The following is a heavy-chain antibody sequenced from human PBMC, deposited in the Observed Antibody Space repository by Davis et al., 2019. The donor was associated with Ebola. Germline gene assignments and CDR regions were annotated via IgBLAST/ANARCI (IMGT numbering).Heavy chain of an antibody. CDR2: IYSAGTT. D-gene: IGHD3-16*01. V-gene: IGHV3-66*02. Sequence: GESLKISCAASGFTVSSNYMSWVRQAPGKGLEWVSVIYSAGTTSYADSVKGRFTISRDNSKNTLFLQMNSLRSEDTAVYYCARDKGAGNYYFDYWGQGTLVTVSS. CDR1: GFTVSSNY. CDR3: ARDKGAGNYYFDY. J-gene: IGHJ4*02.